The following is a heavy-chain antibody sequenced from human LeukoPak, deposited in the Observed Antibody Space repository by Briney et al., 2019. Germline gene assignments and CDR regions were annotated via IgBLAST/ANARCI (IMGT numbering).Heavy chain of an antibody. V-gene: IGHV4-39*07. J-gene: IGHJ4*02. CDR2: IYYSGST. D-gene: IGHD7-27*01. CDR3: ARAKAGDQSFDY. Sequence: SETLSLTCTVSGGSISSSSYYWGWIRQPPGKGLEWIGSIYYSGSTYYNPSLKSRVTISVDTSKNQFSLKLSSVTAADTAVYYCARAKAGDQSFDYWGQGTLVTVSS. CDR1: GGSISSSSYY.